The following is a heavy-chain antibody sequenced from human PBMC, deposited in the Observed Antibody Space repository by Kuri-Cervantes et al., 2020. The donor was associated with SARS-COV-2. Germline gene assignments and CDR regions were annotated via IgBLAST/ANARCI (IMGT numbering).Heavy chain of an antibody. CDR2: IYSTGAT. V-gene: IGHV4-59*01. J-gene: IGHJ5*02. D-gene: IGHD3-22*01. CDR1: GGSIKNYF. Sequence: SETLSLTCTVSGGSIKNYFWTWIRQSPGKGPEWIGHIYSTGATNYNPSLKSRVAISQDTSKSQFSLKLNSVTAADTALYYCARDSGWLYTRGPGFDPWGRGTLVTVSS. CDR3: ARDSGWLYTRGPGFDP.